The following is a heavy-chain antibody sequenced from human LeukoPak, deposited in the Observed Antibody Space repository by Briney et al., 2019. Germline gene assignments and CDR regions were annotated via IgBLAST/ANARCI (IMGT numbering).Heavy chain of an antibody. CDR2: INPNSGDT. V-gene: IGHV1-2*02. J-gene: IGHJ5*02. D-gene: IGHD5-18*01. CDR3: ARGRSSSDSSEIYLDDH. CDR1: GYTFTAYY. Sequence: ASVKVSCKTSGYTFTAYYIHWVRQAPGQGLEWMGWINPNSGDTNYGQNFQGRVSMTRDTSISTAYMELSSLRSDDTAVYYCARGRSSSDSSEIYLDDHWGQGTLVTVSS.